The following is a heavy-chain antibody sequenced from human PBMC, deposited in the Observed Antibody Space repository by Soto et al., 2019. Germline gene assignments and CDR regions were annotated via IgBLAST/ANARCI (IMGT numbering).Heavy chain of an antibody. CDR2: ISNSGRST. V-gene: IGHV3-23*01. CDR1: GLTFSSYA. CDR3: VKDALAYYDFWS. J-gene: IGHJ4*02. D-gene: IGHD3-3*01. Sequence: GGSLRLSCAASGLTFSSYAMSWVRQAPGKGLEWVSHISNSGRSTKYADSVKGRFTISRDNSKNTLYLQMNSLRAEDTAIYYCVKDALAYYDFWSWGQGTLVTVSS.